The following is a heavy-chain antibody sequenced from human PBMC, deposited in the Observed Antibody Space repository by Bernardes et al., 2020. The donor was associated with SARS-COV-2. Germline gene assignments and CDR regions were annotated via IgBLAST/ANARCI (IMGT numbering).Heavy chain of an antibody. CDR1: GFTFGDYA. V-gene: IGHV3-49*04. CDR3: TRFYSSSWYSVRLSYYGMDV. D-gene: IGHD6-13*01. CDR2: IRSKAYGGTT. J-gene: IGHJ6*02. Sequence: GGSLRLSCTASGFTFGDYAMSWVRQAPGKGLEWVGFIRSKAYGGTTEYAASVKGRFTISRDDSKSIAYLQMNSLKTEDTAVYYCTRFYSSSWYSVRLSYYGMDVWGQGTTVTVSS.